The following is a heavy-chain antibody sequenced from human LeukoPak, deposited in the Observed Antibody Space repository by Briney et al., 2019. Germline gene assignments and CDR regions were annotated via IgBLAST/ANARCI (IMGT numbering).Heavy chain of an antibody. CDR2: ISGSGGST. Sequence: GSLRLSCAASGFTFSSYAMNWVRQAPGKGLKWVSAISGSGGSTYYADSVKGRFTISRDNSKNTLYLQMNSLRAEDTAVYYCAIEEGAYYGSGTYFDYWGRGTLVTVSS. J-gene: IGHJ4*02. CDR3: AIEEGAYYGSGTYFDY. D-gene: IGHD3-10*01. V-gene: IGHV3-23*01. CDR1: GFTFSSYA.